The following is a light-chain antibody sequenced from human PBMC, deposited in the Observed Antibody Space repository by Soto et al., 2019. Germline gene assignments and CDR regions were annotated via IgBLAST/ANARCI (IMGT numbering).Light chain of an antibody. CDR2: WAS. Sequence: DIVMTQSPDSLAVSLGERATINGKSSQSILYSSNNKNYLAWYQQKPGQPPKLLIYWASTRESGVPERFSGSGSGTDFTLTISSLQAEDVAVYYCQQYYDAPQNFGQGTKVEIK. J-gene: IGKJ1*01. CDR3: QQYYDAPQN. V-gene: IGKV4-1*01. CDR1: QSILYSSNNKNY.